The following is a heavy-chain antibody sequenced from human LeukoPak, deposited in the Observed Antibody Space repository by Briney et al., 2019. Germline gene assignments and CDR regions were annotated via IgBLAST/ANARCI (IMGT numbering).Heavy chain of an antibody. J-gene: IGHJ4*02. Sequence: PGGSLRLSCAASGFTFSSCAMTWVRQAPGKGLEWLSVISGSGGSTYYADSVKGRFTISRDNSKNTLYLQMNSLRAEDTAVYYCAKVRGGYTYGPFDDWGQGTLVTVSS. CDR3: AKVRGGYTYGPFDD. D-gene: IGHD5-18*01. V-gene: IGHV3-23*01. CDR2: ISGSGGST. CDR1: GFTFSSCA.